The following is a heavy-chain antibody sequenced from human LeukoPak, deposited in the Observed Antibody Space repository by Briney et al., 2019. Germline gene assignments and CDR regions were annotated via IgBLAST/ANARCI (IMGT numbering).Heavy chain of an antibody. CDR1: GYTFTSYY. D-gene: IGHD3-3*01. CDR2: INPSGGST. J-gene: IGHJ4*02. CDR3: ARALRRGDYFDY. V-gene: IGHV1-46*01. Sequence: GASVKVSCKASGYTFTSYYLHWVRQAPGQGLEWMGIINPSGGSTSYAQKFQGRVTMTRDTSTSTVYMELSSLRSEDTAVYYCARALRRGDYFDYWGQGTLVTVSS.